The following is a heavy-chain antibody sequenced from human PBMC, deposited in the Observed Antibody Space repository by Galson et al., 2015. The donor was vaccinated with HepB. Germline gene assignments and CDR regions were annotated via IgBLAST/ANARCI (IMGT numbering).Heavy chain of an antibody. CDR2: ISRSGDAT. D-gene: IGHD3-22*01. J-gene: IGHJ4*02. Sequence: SLRLSCAASGFSFSNYAIAWVRQAPEKGLEWVSAISRSGDATSYADSVKGRFTIYRDNSKNTMYLHMNSLRSGDTAVYYCALGDSSGYDWGGAPFDYWGQGTLVTVSS. CDR3: ALGDSSGYDWGGAPFDY. V-gene: IGHV3-23*01. CDR1: GFSFSNYA.